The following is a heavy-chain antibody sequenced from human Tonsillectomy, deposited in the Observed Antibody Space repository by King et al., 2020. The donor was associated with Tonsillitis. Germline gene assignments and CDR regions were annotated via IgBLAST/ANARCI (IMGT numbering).Heavy chain of an antibody. CDR2: IRDDGSNK. D-gene: IGHD3-22*01. CDR1: GFTFNDYG. CDR3: AKRRHDSSGYYSGFDA. J-gene: IGHJ4*02. Sequence: VQLVESGGGVVQPGGSLRLSCAPSGFTFNDYGMSWIRQAPGKGLEWVAYIRDDGSNKYYADSVTGRFTISRDNSGNKLYLQMNSLRTEDTAVYYCAKRRHDSSGYYSGFDAWGQGTLVTVSS. V-gene: IGHV3-30*02.